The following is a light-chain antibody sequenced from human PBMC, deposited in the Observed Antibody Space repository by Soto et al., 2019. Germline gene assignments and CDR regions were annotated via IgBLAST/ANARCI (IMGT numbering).Light chain of an antibody. V-gene: IGKV1-39*01. J-gene: IGKJ5*01. CDR1: QSISSY. CDR2: AAS. CDR3: QQSYRTPPT. Sequence: DIQMTQSPSSLSASVGARVTITCRASQSISSYLNWYQQKPGKAPKLRIYAASSLQSGVPSRFSGSGSGTDFTLTISSLQPEDVATYYCQQSYRTPPTFGQGTRLEIK.